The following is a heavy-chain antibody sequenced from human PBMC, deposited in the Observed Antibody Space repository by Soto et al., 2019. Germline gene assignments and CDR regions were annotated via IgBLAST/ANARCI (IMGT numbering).Heavy chain of an antibody. CDR1: GYIFVNYG. CDR3: AMVDKYVTPTPQDV. D-gene: IGHD5-12*01. J-gene: IGHJ6*02. Sequence: QVQLVQSGDEMKKPGASVRVSCKASGYIFVNYGIAWVRQAPGQGLEWMGWISPYTGDTHSASKVQGRLTMPTDTSTSTAYMDLGSLTSDDTAVYYCAMVDKYVTPTPQDVWGQGTTVTVSS. V-gene: IGHV1-18*01. CDR2: ISPYTGDT.